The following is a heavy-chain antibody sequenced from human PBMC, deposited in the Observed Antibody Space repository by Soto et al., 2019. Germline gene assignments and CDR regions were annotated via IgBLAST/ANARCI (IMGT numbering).Heavy chain of an antibody. CDR2: IYYSGST. V-gene: IGHV4-59*01. Sequence: SETLSLTCTVSGGSISSYYWSWIRQPPEKGLEWIGYIYYSGSTNYNPSLKSRVTISVDTSKNQFSLKLSSVTAADTAVYYCARGVAGNWFDPWGQGTLVTVSS. CDR3: ARGVAGNWFDP. J-gene: IGHJ5*02. D-gene: IGHD3-16*01. CDR1: GGSISSYY.